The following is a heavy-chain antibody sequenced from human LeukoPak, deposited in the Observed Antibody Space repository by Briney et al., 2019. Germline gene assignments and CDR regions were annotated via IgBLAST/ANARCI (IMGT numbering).Heavy chain of an antibody. D-gene: IGHD3-22*01. CDR2: INSDGSST. Sequence: GGSLRLSCAASGFTFSSYWMHWVRQAPGKGLVWVSRINSDGSSTSYADSVKGRFTISRDNAKNTLYLQMNSLRAEDTAVYYRARVSNSYDSSDYYYYDYWGQGTLVTVSS. J-gene: IGHJ4*02. CDR3: ARVSNSYDSSDYYYYDY. V-gene: IGHV3-74*01. CDR1: GFTFSSYW.